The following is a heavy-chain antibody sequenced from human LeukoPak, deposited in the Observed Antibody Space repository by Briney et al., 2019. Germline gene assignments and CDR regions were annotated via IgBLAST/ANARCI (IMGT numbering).Heavy chain of an antibody. CDR3: ARAKALHYGDFDY. CDR1: GRSFSGYY. D-gene: IGHD4-17*01. Sequence: SETLSLTCAVYGRSFSGYYWSWIRQPPGKGLEWIGEINHSGSTNYNPSLKSRVTISVDTSKNQFSLKLSSVTAADTAVYYCARAKALHYGDFDYWGQGTLVTVSS. V-gene: IGHV4-34*01. J-gene: IGHJ4*02. CDR2: INHSGST.